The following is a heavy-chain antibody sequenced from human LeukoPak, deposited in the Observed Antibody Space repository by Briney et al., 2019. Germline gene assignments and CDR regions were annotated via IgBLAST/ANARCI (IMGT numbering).Heavy chain of an antibody. CDR1: GFTFSGST. CDR2: IKQDGSKK. V-gene: IGHV3-7*04. Sequence: PGGSLKLSCAASGFTFSGSTMHWVRQASGKGLEWVANIKQDGSKKSYVDSVKGRFTISRDNAKNSLYLQMNSLRAEDTAIYYCTRVGYIDEGIDYWGQGTLVTVSS. J-gene: IGHJ4*02. CDR3: TRVGYIDEGIDY. D-gene: IGHD5-24*01.